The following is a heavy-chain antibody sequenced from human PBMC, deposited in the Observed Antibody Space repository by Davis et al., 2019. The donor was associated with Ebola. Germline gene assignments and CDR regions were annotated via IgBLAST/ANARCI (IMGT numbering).Heavy chain of an antibody. D-gene: IGHD6-13*01. CDR1: GGSISSYY. CDR3: AREGSSWYSEYGMDV. V-gene: IGHV4-59*01. J-gene: IGHJ6*02. Sequence: MPSETLSLTCTVSGGSISSYYWSWIRQPPGKGLEWIGSIYYSGSTNYNPSLKSRVPISVDTTKNQFSLNLSSVTAADTAVYYCAREGSSWYSEYGMDVWGQGTMVTVSS. CDR2: IYYSGST.